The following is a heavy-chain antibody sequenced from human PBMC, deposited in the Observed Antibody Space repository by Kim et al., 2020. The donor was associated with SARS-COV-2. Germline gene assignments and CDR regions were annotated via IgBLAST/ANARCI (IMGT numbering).Heavy chain of an antibody. CDR3: ARMSSHYFDY. CDR2: ISYDGSNK. Sequence: GGSLRLSCAASGFTFSSYAMHWVRQAPGKGLEWVAVISYDGSNKYYADSVKGRFTISRDNSKNTLYLQMNSLRAEDTAVYYCARMSSHYFDYWGQGTLVTVSS. J-gene: IGHJ4*02. V-gene: IGHV3-30*04. CDR1: GFTFSSYA.